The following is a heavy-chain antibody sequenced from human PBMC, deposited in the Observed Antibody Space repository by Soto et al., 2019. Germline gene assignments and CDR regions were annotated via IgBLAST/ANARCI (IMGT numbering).Heavy chain of an antibody. Sequence: EVQVVESGGGLVQPGGSLRLSCAVSGFTFSNYWMTWVRQAPGKGLEWVAYMNQDGSQIYYVDSLRGRFTISRDNAKNSLYLQMNSLRVDDTAVYYCARDRGPNTPDYWGQGTPVTVSS. J-gene: IGHJ4*02. CDR3: ARDRGPNTPDY. V-gene: IGHV3-7*01. CDR2: MNQDGSQI. CDR1: GFTFSNYW. D-gene: IGHD2-2*02.